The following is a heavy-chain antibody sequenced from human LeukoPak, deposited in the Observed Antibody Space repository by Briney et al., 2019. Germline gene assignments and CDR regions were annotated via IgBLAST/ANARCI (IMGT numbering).Heavy chain of an antibody. Sequence: SETLTLTCAVSGYSISSGYFWGWIRQSPRKGLEWIGSIFHSGNTYYNPSLKSRVTLSVDTSKNEFSLRLTSVTAEDTAMYYCASPRGTYIDYWGQGTPVTVS. CDR2: IFHSGNT. CDR1: GYSISSGYF. V-gene: IGHV4-38-2*01. CDR3: ASPRGTYIDY. J-gene: IGHJ4*02. D-gene: IGHD3-16*01.